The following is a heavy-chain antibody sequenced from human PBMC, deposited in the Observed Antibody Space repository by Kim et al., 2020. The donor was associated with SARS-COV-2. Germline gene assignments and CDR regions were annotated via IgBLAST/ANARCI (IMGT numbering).Heavy chain of an antibody. J-gene: IGHJ5*02. Sequence: GGSLRLSCAASGFTFSSLAMTWVRQAPGKGLEWVSAISYHGSGTYYADSVKGRFTISRDNSKNTMYLQMNFLSAEDTAVYYCAKDPRSSSSFNPWGQGTL. V-gene: IGHV3-23*01. CDR1: GFTFSSLA. CDR2: ISYHGSGT. D-gene: IGHD6-13*01. CDR3: AKDPRSSSSFNP.